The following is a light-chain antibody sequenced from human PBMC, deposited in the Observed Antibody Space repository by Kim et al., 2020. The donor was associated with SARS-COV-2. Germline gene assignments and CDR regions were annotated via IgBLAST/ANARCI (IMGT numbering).Light chain of an antibody. Sequence: PGESATLSCRASHRIDISLAWYQQTPGRPPRLLIYDAAIRAAGIPDRFSASGSVTDFTLTIGSLAPEDFAVYYCQQRGNWPPALTFGGGTKVDIK. CDR3: QQRGNWPPALT. J-gene: IGKJ4*01. CDR1: HRIDIS. V-gene: IGKV3-11*01. CDR2: DAA.